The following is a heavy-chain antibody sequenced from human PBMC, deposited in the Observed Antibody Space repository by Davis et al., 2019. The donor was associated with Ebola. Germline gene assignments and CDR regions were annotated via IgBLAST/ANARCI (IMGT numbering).Heavy chain of an antibody. CDR2: IYSGGNT. CDR1: GFTVSSKY. J-gene: IGHJ4*02. CDR3: ATAGIERIFDY. Sequence: GGSLRLSCVASGFTVSSKYMSWVRQAPGKGLEWVSVIYSGGNTYYADSVKGRFTISRDNFKNTVYLQMNSLRAEDTAVYYCATAGIERIFDYWGQGTLVTVSS. V-gene: IGHV3-53*01. D-gene: IGHD5-18*01.